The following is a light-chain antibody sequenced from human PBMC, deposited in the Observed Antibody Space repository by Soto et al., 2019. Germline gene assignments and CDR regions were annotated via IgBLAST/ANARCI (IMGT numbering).Light chain of an antibody. V-gene: IGLV1-44*01. J-gene: IGLJ1*01. CDR2: SHS. CDR3: AAWDDSLSGYV. CDR1: SSNIGSNT. Sequence: QSVLTQPPSASGTPGQRVTISCSGSSSNIGSNTVNWYQQLPGAAPKLLIYSHSQRPSGVPDRFSGSKSGTSASLAISGLQSDDEADYYCAAWDDSLSGYVFGTGTKVTVL.